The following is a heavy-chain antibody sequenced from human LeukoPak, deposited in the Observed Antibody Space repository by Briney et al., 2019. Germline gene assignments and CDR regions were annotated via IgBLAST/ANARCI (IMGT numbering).Heavy chain of an antibody. J-gene: IGHJ3*02. CDR2: IYYSGST. CDR3: ARDGNPNYYGSGSYYNRGSLAFDI. D-gene: IGHD3-10*01. V-gene: IGHV4-30-4*01. CDR1: GGSISSGDYY. Sequence: PSETLSLTCTVSGGSISSGDYYWGWIRQPPGKGLEWIGYIYYSGSTYYNPALKSRVTISVDTSKNPFSMKMSSVTAADTAVYSCARDGNPNYYGSGSYYNRGSLAFDIWGQGTMVTVSS.